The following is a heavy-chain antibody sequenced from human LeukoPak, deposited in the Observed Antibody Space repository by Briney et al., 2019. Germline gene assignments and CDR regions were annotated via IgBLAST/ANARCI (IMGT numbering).Heavy chain of an antibody. Sequence: PWGSLRLSCAASGFTFISYWMHWVRQAPGKGLVWVSRINSDGSTTSYAASVKGRFTISRDTAKNTLYLQMNSLRAEDTAVYYCARGHHYYDSSAYYYWGQGTLVTVSS. V-gene: IGHV3-74*01. J-gene: IGHJ4*02. D-gene: IGHD3-22*01. CDR1: GFTFISYW. CDR2: INSDGSTT. CDR3: ARGHHYYDSSAYYY.